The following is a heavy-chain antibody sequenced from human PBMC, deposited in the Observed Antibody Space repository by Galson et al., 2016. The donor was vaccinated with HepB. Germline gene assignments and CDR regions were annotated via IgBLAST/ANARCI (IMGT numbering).Heavy chain of an antibody. J-gene: IGHJ4*02. Sequence: QSGAEVKKPGESLRISCKGSGYSFTHYWITWVRQMPGKGLEWMGKIDATDSQTTYSPSFQGHVTISADKSIDTAYLQWGSLEASDTAMYYCVRHALADSGRHYFDYWGQGSLVTVSS. D-gene: IGHD1-26*01. CDR2: IDATDSQT. V-gene: IGHV5-10-1*01. CDR1: GYSFTHYW. CDR3: VRHALADSGRHYFDY.